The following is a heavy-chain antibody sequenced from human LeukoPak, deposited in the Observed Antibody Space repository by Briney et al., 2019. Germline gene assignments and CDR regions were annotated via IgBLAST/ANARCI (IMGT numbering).Heavy chain of an antibody. Sequence: AGGSLRLSCAASGFTFSSYWMHWVRQAPGKGLVWVSRTNSDGSSTSYADSVKGRFTISRDNAKNTLYLQMNSLRAEDTAVYYCAREYCSSTSCYQILNWFDPWGQGTLVTVSS. CDR2: TNSDGSST. D-gene: IGHD2-2*01. V-gene: IGHV3-74*01. CDR3: AREYCSSTSCYQILNWFDP. J-gene: IGHJ5*02. CDR1: GFTFSSYW.